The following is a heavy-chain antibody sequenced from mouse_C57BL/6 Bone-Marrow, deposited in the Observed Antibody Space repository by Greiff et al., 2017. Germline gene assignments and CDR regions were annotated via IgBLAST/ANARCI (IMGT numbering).Heavy chain of an antibody. J-gene: IGHJ2*01. CDR1: GYTFTSYW. CDR2: IDPSDSET. V-gene: IGHV1-52*01. Sequence: QVQLKQPGAELVRPGSSVKLSCKASGYTFTSYWMHWVKQRPIQGLEWIGNIDPSDSETHYNQKFKDKATLTVDKSSSTAYMQLSSLTSEDSAVYYCARRGNYDPLYYFDYWGQGTTLTVSS. D-gene: IGHD2-4*01. CDR3: ARRGNYDPLYYFDY.